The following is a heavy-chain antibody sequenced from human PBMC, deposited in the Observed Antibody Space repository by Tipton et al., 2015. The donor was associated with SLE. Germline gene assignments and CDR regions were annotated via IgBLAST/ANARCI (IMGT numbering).Heavy chain of an antibody. CDR2: IYYTGST. J-gene: IGHJ6*02. D-gene: IGHD5-24*01. Sequence: TLSLTCTVSGGSISSYYWSWIRQPPGKGLEWIGYIYYTGSTNYNPSLKSRVTMSVDTSNNQFALKLTSVTAADTAVYYCARSREGYNYYYGMDVWGQGTTVTVSS. CDR3: ARSREGYNYYYGMDV. V-gene: IGHV4-59*12. CDR1: GGSISSYY.